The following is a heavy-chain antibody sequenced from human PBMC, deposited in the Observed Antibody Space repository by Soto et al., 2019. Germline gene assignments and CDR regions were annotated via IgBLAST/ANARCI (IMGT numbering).Heavy chain of an antibody. CDR1: GFTFSSYA. CDR3: AKDVRFLEWLGEWSDP. D-gene: IGHD3-3*01. J-gene: IGHJ5*02. CDR2: ISGSGGST. V-gene: IGHV3-23*01. Sequence: GGSLRLSCAASGFTFSSYAMSWVRQAPGKGLEWVSAISGSGGSTYYADSVKGRFTISRDNSKNTLYLQMNSLRAEDTAVYYCAKDVRFLEWLGEWSDPWGKGTLVTVSS.